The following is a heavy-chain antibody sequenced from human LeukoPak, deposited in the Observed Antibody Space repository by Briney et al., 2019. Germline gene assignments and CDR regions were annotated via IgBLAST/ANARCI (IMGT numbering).Heavy chain of an antibody. Sequence: SETLSLTCSVSGGSISPYYWSWIRQPPGKGLEWIGSIYYSGSTYYNPSLKSRVTISVDTSKNQFSLKLSSVTAADTAVYYCARSFYDYVWGSYRSHWFDPWGQGTLVTVSS. J-gene: IGHJ5*02. CDR2: IYYSGST. V-gene: IGHV4-39*07. CDR1: GGSISPYY. CDR3: ARSFYDYVWGSYRSHWFDP. D-gene: IGHD3-16*02.